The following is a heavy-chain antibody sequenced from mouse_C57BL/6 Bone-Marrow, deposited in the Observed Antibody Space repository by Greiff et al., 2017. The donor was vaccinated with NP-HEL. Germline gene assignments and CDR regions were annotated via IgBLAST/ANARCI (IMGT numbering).Heavy chain of an antibody. Sequence: QVHVKQPGAELVMPGASVKLSCKASGYTFTSYWMHWVKQRPGQGLEWIGEIDPSDSYTNYNQKFKGKSTLTVDKSSSTAYMQLSSLTSEDSAVYYCARENYGSFYAMDYWGQGTSVTVSS. J-gene: IGHJ4*01. D-gene: IGHD1-1*01. CDR1: GYTFTSYW. V-gene: IGHV1-69*01. CDR2: IDPSDSYT. CDR3: ARENYGSFYAMDY.